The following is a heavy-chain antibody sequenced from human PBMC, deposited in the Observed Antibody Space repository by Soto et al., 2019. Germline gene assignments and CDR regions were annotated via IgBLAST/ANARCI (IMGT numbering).Heavy chain of an antibody. CDR1: GYSFSNYW. J-gene: IGHJ4*02. D-gene: IGHD6-19*01. Sequence: LGESLKISCKGFGYSFSNYWIAWVRQMPGKGLEWMGIIYPGDSDTRYSPSFQGQVTISADKSISTAYLQWSSLKASDTAMYYCARHDGTVAPFDYWGQGTLVTVSS. CDR3: ARHDGTVAPFDY. V-gene: IGHV5-51*01. CDR2: IYPGDSDT.